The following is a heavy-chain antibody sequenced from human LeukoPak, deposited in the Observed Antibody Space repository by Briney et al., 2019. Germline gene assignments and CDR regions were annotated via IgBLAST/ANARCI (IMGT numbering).Heavy chain of an antibody. V-gene: IGHV1-8*01. J-gene: IGHJ6*03. CDR3: AWRIQLWSHHPYYYYYMDV. CDR1: GYSFTSYD. CDR2: MNPNSGNT. Sequence: ASVKVSCKASGYSFTSYDINWVRQATGQGLEWMGWMNPNSGNTGYAQKFQGRVTMTRNTSISTAYTELSSLRSEDTAVYYCAWRIQLWSHHPYYYYYMDVWGKGTTVTVAS. D-gene: IGHD5-18*01.